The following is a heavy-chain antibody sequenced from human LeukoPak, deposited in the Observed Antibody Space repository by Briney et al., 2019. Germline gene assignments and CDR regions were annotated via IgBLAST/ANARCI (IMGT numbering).Heavy chain of an antibody. CDR2: ISSSSSYI. CDR3: ARDLILAGAVTENWFDP. V-gene: IGHV3-21*01. Sequence: GGSRRLACAASGFTFSSYSMNWVRQAQGKGLEWVSSISSSSSYIYYADSVKGRFTISRDNAKNSLYLQMNSRRAEDTAVYYCARDLILAGAVTENWFDPWGQGTLVTVSS. CDR1: GFTFSSYS. D-gene: IGHD4-17*01. J-gene: IGHJ5*02.